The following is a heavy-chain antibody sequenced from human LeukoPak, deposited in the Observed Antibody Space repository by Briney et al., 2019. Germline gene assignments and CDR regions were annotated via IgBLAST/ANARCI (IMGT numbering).Heavy chain of an antibody. D-gene: IGHD3-3*01. CDR3: ARGLYYDFWSGYYPFDY. V-gene: IGHV4-38-2*01. Sequence: PSETLSLTCAVSGYSISSGYYWGWIRPPPGKGREGIGRIYHSGSTYYNQSLKRRVTISGDTSKIQFSLKLSSVTAADTAVYYCARGLYYDFWSGYYPFDYWGQGTLVTVSS. CDR1: GYSISSGYY. J-gene: IGHJ4*02. CDR2: IYHSGST.